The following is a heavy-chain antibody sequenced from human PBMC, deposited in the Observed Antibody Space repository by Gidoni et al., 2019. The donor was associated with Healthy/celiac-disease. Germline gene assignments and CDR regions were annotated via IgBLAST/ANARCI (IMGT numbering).Heavy chain of an antibody. J-gene: IGHJ6*02. CDR3: ARGLGHGYYYYGMDV. CDR2: ISAYNGNT. Sequence: QVQLVQSGAEVTKPGASVKFSCKSSGYTFTSVGISGVRQAPGQGLEWMGWISAYNGNTNYAQKLQGRVTMTTDTSTSTAYMELRSLRSDDTAVYYCARGLGHGYYYYGMDVWGQGTTVTVSS. CDR1: GYTFTSVG. V-gene: IGHV1-18*01.